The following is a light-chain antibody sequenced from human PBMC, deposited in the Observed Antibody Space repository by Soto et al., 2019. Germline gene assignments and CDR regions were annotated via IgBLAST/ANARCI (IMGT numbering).Light chain of an antibody. CDR1: QTISSW. CDR3: QQYET. CDR2: KAS. V-gene: IGKV1-5*03. J-gene: IGKJ2*01. Sequence: DIQMTQSPSTLSGSVGDRVTITCRASQTISSWLAWYQQKPGKAPKLLIYKASTLKSGVPSRFSGSGSGTEFTLTISSLQPDDFAVYYCQQYETFAQGTKLEIK.